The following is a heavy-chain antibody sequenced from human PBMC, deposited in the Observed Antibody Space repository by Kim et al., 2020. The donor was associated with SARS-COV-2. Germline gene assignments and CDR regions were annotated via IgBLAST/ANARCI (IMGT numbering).Heavy chain of an antibody. D-gene: IGHD5-18*01. Sequence: GGSLRLSCAASGFTFSSDSMNWVRQAPGKGLEWVSYISSSSSTIYYADSVKGRFTISRDNAKNSLYLQMNSLRAEDTAVYYCARVSGVDTAMVTVSSYGMDVWGQGTPVTVSS. J-gene: IGHJ6*02. CDR2: ISSSSSTI. V-gene: IGHV3-48*04. CDR1: GFTFSSDS. CDR3: ARVSGVDTAMVTVSSYGMDV.